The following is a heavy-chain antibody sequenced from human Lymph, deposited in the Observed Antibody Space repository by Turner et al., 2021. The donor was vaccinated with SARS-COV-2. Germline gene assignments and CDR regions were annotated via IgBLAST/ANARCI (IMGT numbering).Heavy chain of an antibody. J-gene: IGHJ6*02. CDR3: ARDLQLYGMDV. D-gene: IGHD1-1*01. V-gene: IGHV3-53*02. Sequence: EVQLRETGGGLIQPGGSLRLSCAASGFTVSSNYMTWVRQAPGKVLEWVSLIYSGGSTYYADSVKGRFTISRDNSKNTLYLQMNSLRAEDTAIYYCARDLQLYGMDVWGQGTTVTVSS. CDR2: IYSGGST. CDR1: GFTVSSNY.